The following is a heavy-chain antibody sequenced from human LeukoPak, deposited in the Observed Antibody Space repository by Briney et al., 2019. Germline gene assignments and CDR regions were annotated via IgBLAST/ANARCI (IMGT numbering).Heavy chain of an antibody. Sequence: GGSPRLSCAPPGFTFSSYSMNWVRQAPGKGLEWVSSISSSSSYIYYADSVKGRFTISRDNAKNSLYLQMNSLRAEDTAVYYCARDTSHGDYHFGYWGQGTLVTVSS. CDR2: ISSSSSYI. V-gene: IGHV3-21*01. D-gene: IGHD4-17*01. CDR3: ARDTSHGDYHFGY. CDR1: GFTFSSYS. J-gene: IGHJ4*02.